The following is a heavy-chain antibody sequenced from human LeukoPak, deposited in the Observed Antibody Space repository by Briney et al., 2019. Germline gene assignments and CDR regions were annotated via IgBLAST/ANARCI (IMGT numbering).Heavy chain of an antibody. D-gene: IGHD2-15*01. V-gene: IGHV3-21*01. J-gene: IGHJ3*02. Sequence: KSGGSLRLSCAASGFTFSSYSMNWVRQAPGKGLEWVSSISSSSYIYYADSVKGRFTISRDNAKNSLYLQMNSLRAEDTAVYYCARVWEVVGATVGAFDIWGQGTMVTVSS. CDR1: GFTFSSYS. CDR3: ARVWEVVGATVGAFDI. CDR2: ISSSSYI.